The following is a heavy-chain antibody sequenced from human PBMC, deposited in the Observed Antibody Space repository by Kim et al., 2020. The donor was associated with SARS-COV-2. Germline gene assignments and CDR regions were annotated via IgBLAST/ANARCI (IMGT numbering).Heavy chain of an antibody. D-gene: IGHD2-15*01. CDR2: INQDGSET. V-gene: IGHV3-7*01. Sequence: GGSLRLSCAASGFTFSSHWMTWVRQAPGKGLEWVANINQDGSETYYVDSVRGRFIISRDNAKRSMYLQMNSLTAEDTAVYYCMKNGRECQGGTCHYGAQGEDYWGQGTLVTVSS. CDR3: MKNGRECQGGTCHYGAQGEDY. J-gene: IGHJ4*02. CDR1: GFTFSSHW.